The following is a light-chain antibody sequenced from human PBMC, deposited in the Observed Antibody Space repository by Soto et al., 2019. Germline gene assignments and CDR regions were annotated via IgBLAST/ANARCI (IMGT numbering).Light chain of an antibody. V-gene: IGKV3-15*01. CDR2: AAS. Sequence: EIVMTQSPATLSVSPGDTATLSCRASQSVNTNLAWYQQKPGQAPRLLIYAASTRATGIPARFSGSGSGTEFTLTISSLQSEDFAVYYCQQYNNWPPYTFGQGTKLEIK. J-gene: IGKJ2*01. CDR3: QQYNNWPPYT. CDR1: QSVNTN.